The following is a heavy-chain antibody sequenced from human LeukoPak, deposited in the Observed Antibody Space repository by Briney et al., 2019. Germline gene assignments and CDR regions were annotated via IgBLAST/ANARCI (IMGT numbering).Heavy chain of an antibody. V-gene: IGHV3-21*01. J-gene: IGHJ4*02. CDR3: ASLVVRGVHFDY. CDR2: ISSSSSYI. D-gene: IGHD3-10*01. Sequence: PGGSLRLSCAASGFTFTSYWMSWVRQAPGKGLEWVSSISSSSSYIYYADSVKGRFTISRDNAKNSLYLQMNSLRAEDTAVYYCASLVVRGVHFDYWGQGTLVTVSS. CDR1: GFTFTSYW.